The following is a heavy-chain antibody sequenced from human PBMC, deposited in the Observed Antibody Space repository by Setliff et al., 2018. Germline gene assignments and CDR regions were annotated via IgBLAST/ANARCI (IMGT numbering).Heavy chain of an antibody. CDR2: IYHSGYT. J-gene: IGHJ4*02. V-gene: IGHV4-59*08. CDR3: ASTPDGDLYYNFWSGYYLTLDY. D-gene: IGHD3-3*01. CDR1: GGSISPYY. Sequence: PSETLSLTCTVSGGSISPYYWSWIRQSPGKGLEWIGYIYHSGYTNYNPSLKSRVTISVDTSKNQLSLNLNSVTAADTAVYYCASTPDGDLYYNFWSGYYLTLDYWGQGTLVTVSS.